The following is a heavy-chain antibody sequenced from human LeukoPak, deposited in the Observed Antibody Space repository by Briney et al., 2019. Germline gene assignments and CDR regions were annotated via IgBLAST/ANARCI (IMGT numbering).Heavy chain of an antibody. V-gene: IGHV5-51*01. J-gene: IGHJ4*02. CDR1: GYRFTSYW. CDR2: IYIGDSDT. D-gene: IGHD3-10*01. CDR3: ARQGGSGTFDF. Sequence: GESLKISCKGSGYRFTSYWIGWVRPMPGKGLEWMGIIYIGDSDTRYSPSFQDHVTMSADKSISTAYLQWSSLGASDTAMYYCARQGGSGTFDFWGQGTLVTVSS.